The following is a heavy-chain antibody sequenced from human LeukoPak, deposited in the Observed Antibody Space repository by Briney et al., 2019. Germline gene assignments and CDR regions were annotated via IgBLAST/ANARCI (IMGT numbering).Heavy chain of an antibody. CDR1: GFTFHQYA. Sequence: PGRSLRLSCAASGFTFHQYAIHWVRQVPGKGLEWVSGISWNSGSIGYADSVRGRFTISRDNAKNSVYLQMNSLRAEDTASYYCAKDKAPLYSGYDWDLDFWGQGTLVIVSS. CDR2: ISWNSGSI. CDR3: AKDKAPLYSGYDWDLDF. D-gene: IGHD5-12*01. V-gene: IGHV3-9*01. J-gene: IGHJ4*02.